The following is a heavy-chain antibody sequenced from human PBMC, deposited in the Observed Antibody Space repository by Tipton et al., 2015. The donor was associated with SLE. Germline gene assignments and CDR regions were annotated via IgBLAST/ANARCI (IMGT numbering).Heavy chain of an antibody. CDR2: ISSSSSYI. V-gene: IGHV3-21*04. J-gene: IGHJ6*03. Sequence: GSLRLSCAASGFTFSSYSMNWVRQAPGKGLEWVSSISSSSSYIYYADSVKGRFTISRDNAKNSLYLQMNSLRAEDTALYYCAKAPSGDPFYYYYMDVWGKGTTVTVSS. CDR3: AKAPSGDPFYYYYMDV. CDR1: GFTFSSYS. D-gene: IGHD7-27*01.